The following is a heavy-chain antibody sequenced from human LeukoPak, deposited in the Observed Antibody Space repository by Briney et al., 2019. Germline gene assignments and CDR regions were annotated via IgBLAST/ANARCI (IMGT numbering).Heavy chain of an antibody. J-gene: IGHJ4*02. D-gene: IGHD3-3*01. CDR3: ARVVTYYDFWSGYFDY. Sequence: SETLSLTCTVSGGSISSYYWSWIRQPAGKGLEWIGRIYTSGSTNYNPSLKSRVTMSVDTSKNQFSLKLSSVTAADTAVYYCARVVTYYDFWSGYFDYWGQGTLVTVSP. V-gene: IGHV4-4*07. CDR2: IYTSGST. CDR1: GGSISSYY.